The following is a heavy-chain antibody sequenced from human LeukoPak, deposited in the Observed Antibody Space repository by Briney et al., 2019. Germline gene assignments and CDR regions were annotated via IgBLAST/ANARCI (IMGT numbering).Heavy chain of an antibody. J-gene: IGHJ4*02. CDR3: ARENGQWLGSGGIDY. V-gene: IGHV6-1*01. D-gene: IGHD6-19*01. Sequence: SQTLSLTCAISGDSVSSNSAAWHWIRQSPSRGLEWLGRTYYRSKWYNDYAVSVKSRITINPDTSKNQFSLQLNSVTPEDTAVYYCARENGQWLGSGGIDYWGQGTLVTVSS. CDR1: GDSVSSNSAA. CDR2: TYYRSKWYN.